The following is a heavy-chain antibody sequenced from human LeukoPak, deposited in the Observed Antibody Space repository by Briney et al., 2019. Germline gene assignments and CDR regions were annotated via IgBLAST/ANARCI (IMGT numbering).Heavy chain of an antibody. CDR3: ARVMTTVTKAFDY. CDR2: ISSGSSYI. D-gene: IGHD4-17*01. J-gene: IGHJ4*02. V-gene: IGHV3-21*01. CDR1: GFTFSTYS. Sequence: GGSLRLSCAASGFTFSTYSMNWVRQAPGKGLEWVSSISSGSSYIYYADSVRGRFTISRDNAKNSLYLQMNSLRAEDTAVYYCARVMTTVTKAFDYWGQGTLVTVSS.